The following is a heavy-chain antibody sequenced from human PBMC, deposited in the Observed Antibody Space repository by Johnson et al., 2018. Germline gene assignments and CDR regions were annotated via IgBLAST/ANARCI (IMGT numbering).Heavy chain of an antibody. J-gene: IGHJ1*01. Sequence: VQLVESGAEVKKPGSSVKVSCKTSGGTFSSYAFSWVRQAPGQGLEWMGGIIGMFGTAHYAQKYQGRVTITADEFTSTAYMELSSLTSEATGVSSCARSAYDYHTGYFQHWGQGTLVTVSS. CDR1: GGTFSSYA. CDR3: ARSAYDYHTGYFQH. CDR2: IIGMFGTA. V-gene: IGHV1-69*01. D-gene: IGHD3-16*01.